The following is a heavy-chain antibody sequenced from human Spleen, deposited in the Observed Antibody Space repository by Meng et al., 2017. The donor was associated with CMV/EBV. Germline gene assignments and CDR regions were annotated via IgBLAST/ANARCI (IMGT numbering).Heavy chain of an antibody. J-gene: IGHJ5*02. D-gene: IGHD5-24*01. CDR1: GFIFDDYA. CDR2: ISWNSGIT. V-gene: IGHV3-9*01. CDR3: ARVSGDGYNSNWFDP. Sequence: SLKISCAASGFIFDDYAMHWVRQAPGKGLEWVSCISWNSGITGYADSVKGRFTISRDNAKNTLYLQMNSLRAEDTAVYYCARVSGDGYNSNWFDPWGQGTLVTVSS.